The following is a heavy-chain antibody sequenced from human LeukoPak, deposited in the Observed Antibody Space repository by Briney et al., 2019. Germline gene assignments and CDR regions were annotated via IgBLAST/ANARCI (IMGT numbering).Heavy chain of an antibody. D-gene: IGHD6-13*01. V-gene: IGHV4-59*01. J-gene: IGHJ5*02. CDR2: IYYSGTT. CDR1: GGSISSYY. CDR3: ARGSDSDTSSRGFDP. Sequence: SETLSLTCTVSGGSISSYYWNWIRQPPGKGLEWIGYIYYSGTTNYNPSLKSRVSISVDTSKNQFSLKLSSVTAADTAVYYCARGSDSDTSSRGFDPWGQGTLVTVSS.